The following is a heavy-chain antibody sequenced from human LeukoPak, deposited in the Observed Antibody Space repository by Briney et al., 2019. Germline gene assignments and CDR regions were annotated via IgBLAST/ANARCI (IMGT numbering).Heavy chain of an antibody. CDR1: GYTFTSYA. D-gene: IGHD6-19*01. V-gene: IGHV7-4-1*02. Sequence: ASVKVACKASGYTFTSYAVNRVRQAPGQGLVCMGWINTNTGNPTYAQGFTGRFVFSLDTSVCTAYLQISSLKSEDTAVYYCARDLPGAAGTLVYRGQGTLVTVSS. CDR2: INTNTGNP. J-gene: IGHJ4*02. CDR3: ARDLPGAAGTLVY.